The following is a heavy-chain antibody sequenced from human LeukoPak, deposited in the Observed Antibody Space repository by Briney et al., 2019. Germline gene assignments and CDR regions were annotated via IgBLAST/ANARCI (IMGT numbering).Heavy chain of an antibody. J-gene: IGHJ4*02. D-gene: IGHD1-1*01. CDR2: INWNGGST. Sequence: GGSLRLSCAASGFTFDDYGMSWVRQAPGKGLEWVSGINWNGGSTGYADSVKGRFTISRDNAKNSLYLQMNSLRAEDTALYYCARDMNEGQRTGTDYFDYWGQGTLVTVSS. CDR3: ARDMNEGQRTGTDYFDY. CDR1: GFTFDDYG. V-gene: IGHV3-20*04.